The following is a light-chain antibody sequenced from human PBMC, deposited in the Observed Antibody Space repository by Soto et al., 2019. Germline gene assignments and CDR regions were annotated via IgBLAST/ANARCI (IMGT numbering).Light chain of an antibody. CDR1: TSNIGGNS. CDR3: AAWDASLNGWV. J-gene: IGLJ3*02. Sequence: QSVLTQSPSASGTLGQRVTISCSGSTSNIGGNSVNWYQQLPGMAPKLLIYTNNQRPSGVPDRFSGSKSGTSGSLAISGLQSEDEADYYCAAWDASLNGWVFGGGTQLTVL. V-gene: IGLV1-44*01. CDR2: TNN.